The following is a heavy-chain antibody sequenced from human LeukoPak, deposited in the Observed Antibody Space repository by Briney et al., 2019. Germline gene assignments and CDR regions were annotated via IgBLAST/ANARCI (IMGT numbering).Heavy chain of an antibody. Sequence: SQTLSLTCTVSGGSISSGDYYWSWIRQPPGKGLEWIGYIYYSGSTYYNPSLKSRVTISVDTSKNQFSLKLSSVTAADMAVYYCAREVGYCSSTSCYGDAFDIWGQGTMVTVSS. V-gene: IGHV4-30-4*01. D-gene: IGHD2-2*01. CDR1: GGSISSGDYY. CDR3: AREVGYCSSTSCYGDAFDI. CDR2: IYYSGST. J-gene: IGHJ3*02.